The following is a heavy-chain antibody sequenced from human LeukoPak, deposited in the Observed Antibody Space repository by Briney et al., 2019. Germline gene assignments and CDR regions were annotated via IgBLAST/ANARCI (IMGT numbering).Heavy chain of an antibody. Sequence: PSETLSLTCTVSGGSISSYYWSWIRQPAGKGLEWIGRIYTSGSTNYNPSLKSRVTMSVDTSKNQFSLKLSSVTAADTAVYYCARDYYYDSSGYLDWFDPWGQGTLVTVSS. D-gene: IGHD3-22*01. CDR2: IYTSGST. J-gene: IGHJ5*02. CDR1: GGSISSYY. CDR3: ARDYYYDSSGYLDWFDP. V-gene: IGHV4-4*07.